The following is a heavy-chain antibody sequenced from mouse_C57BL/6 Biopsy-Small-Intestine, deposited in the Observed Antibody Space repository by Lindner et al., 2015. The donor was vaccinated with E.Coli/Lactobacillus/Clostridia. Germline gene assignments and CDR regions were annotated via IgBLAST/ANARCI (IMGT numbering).Heavy chain of an antibody. CDR3: ARGTTVGFDY. CDR2: ISSGSSTI. V-gene: IGHV5-17*01. J-gene: IGHJ2*01. Sequence: VQLQESGGGLVKPGGSLKLSCAASGFTFSDYGMHWVRQAPEKGLEWVAYISSGSSTIYYADTVKGRFTISRDNAKNTLSLQMTSLRSEDTAMYYCARGTTVGFDYWGQGTTLTVSS. D-gene: IGHD1-1*01. CDR1: GFTFSDYG.